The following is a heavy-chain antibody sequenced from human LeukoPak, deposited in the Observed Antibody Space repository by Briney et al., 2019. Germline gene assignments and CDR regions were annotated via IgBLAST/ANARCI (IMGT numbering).Heavy chain of an antibody. CDR1: GYTFTSYD. J-gene: IGHJ6*02. V-gene: IGHV1-69*13. D-gene: IGHD3-22*01. CDR3: ARNYDSSGYYQDYYYGMDV. CDR2: IIPIFGTA. Sequence: SVKVSCKASGYTFTSYDINWVRQATGQGLEWMGGIIPIFGTANYAQKFQGRVTITADESTSTAYMELSSLRSEDTAVYYCARNYDSSGYYQDYYYGMDVWGQGTTVTVSS.